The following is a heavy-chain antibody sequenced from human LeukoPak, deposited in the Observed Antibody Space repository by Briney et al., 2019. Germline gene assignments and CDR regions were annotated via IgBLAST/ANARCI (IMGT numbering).Heavy chain of an antibody. CDR3: ARDRPGDV. CDR1: GFTFSSYE. Sequence: GGSLRLSCAASGFTFSSYEMHWVRQAPGKGLEYVSAISSNGDSTYYANFMKGRFIISRDNSKNTLYLQMGSLRPEDMAVNYCARDRPGDVWGEGTTVTVSS. V-gene: IGHV3-64*01. J-gene: IGHJ6*04. CDR2: ISSNGDST.